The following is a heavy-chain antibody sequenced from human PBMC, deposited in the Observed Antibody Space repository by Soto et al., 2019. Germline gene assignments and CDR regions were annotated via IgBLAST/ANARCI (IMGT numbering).Heavy chain of an antibody. CDR1: GFTFRSHR. J-gene: IGHJ4*02. Sequence: PGGSLRLSCAASGFTFRSHRIHWVRQAPGKGLEWVSRIDTDGGGTTYADSVKGRFTISTDNAENTVYLQMTGLSVEDTAVYYCATVFDVWGQGTLVTVSS. CDR3: ATVFDV. CDR2: IDTDGGGT. V-gene: IGHV3-74*03.